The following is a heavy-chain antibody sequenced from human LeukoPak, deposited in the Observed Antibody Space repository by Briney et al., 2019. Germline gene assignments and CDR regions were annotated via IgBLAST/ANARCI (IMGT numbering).Heavy chain of an antibody. CDR1: GYSFTSYW. V-gene: IGHV5-51*01. CDR3: ARPITMLRGVPLGLDP. D-gene: IGHD3-10*01. CDR2: IYPGDSDT. Sequence: GESLKISCKGSGYSFTSYWIGWVRQMPGKGLEWMGIIYPGDSDTRYSPSFQGQVTISADKSISTAYLQWSSLKASNTAMYYCARPITMLRGVPLGLDPWGQGTLVTVSS. J-gene: IGHJ5*02.